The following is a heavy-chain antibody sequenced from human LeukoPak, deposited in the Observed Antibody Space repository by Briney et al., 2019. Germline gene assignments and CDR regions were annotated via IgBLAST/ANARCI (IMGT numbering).Heavy chain of an antibody. V-gene: IGHV4-38-2*02. CDR2: IYHSGST. Sequence: SETLSLTCAVSGYSISSGYYWGWIRQPPGKGLKWIGSIYHSGSTYYNPSLKSRVTISVDTSKNQFSLKLSSVTAADTAVYYCARDGGITGYSSGWSPILNFDYWGQGTLVTVSS. CDR3: ARDGGITGYSSGWSPILNFDY. J-gene: IGHJ4*02. CDR1: GYSISSGYY. D-gene: IGHD6-19*01.